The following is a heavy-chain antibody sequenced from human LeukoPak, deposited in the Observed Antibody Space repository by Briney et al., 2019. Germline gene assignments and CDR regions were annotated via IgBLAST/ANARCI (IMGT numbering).Heavy chain of an antibody. D-gene: IGHD2-2*01. CDR1: GFTFSSYS. Sequence: GGSLRLSCAAFGFTFSSYSMNWVRQAPGKGLEWVSSISSSSSYIYYADSVKGRFTISRDNAKNSLYLQMNSLRAEDTAVYYCARDDIVVVPAAASAEYFQHWGQGTLVTVSS. CDR2: ISSSSSYI. V-gene: IGHV3-21*01. CDR3: ARDDIVVVPAAASAEYFQH. J-gene: IGHJ1*01.